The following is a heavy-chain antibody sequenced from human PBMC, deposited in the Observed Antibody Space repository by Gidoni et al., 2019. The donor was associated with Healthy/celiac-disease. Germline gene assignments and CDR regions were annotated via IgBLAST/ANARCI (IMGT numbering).Heavy chain of an antibody. V-gene: IGHV3-43*01. D-gene: IGHD4-17*01. CDR1: GFTFDDYT. CDR3: AKDSYRENDYGDYYFDY. Sequence: EVQLVESGGVVVQPGGSLRLSCAASGFTFDDYTMHWVRQAPGQGLEWVSLISWDGGSTYYADSVKGRFTISRDNSKNSLYLQMNSLRTEDTALYYCAKDSYRENDYGDYYFDYWGQGTLVTVSS. CDR2: ISWDGGST. J-gene: IGHJ4*02.